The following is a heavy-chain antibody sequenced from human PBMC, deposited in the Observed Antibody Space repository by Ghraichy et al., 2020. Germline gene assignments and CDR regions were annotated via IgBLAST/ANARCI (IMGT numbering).Heavy chain of an antibody. J-gene: IGHJ4*02. Sequence: GGSLSLSCAASGFSLTDSWMYWVRQVPGKGLVWVSHLSPAANIINYVESVRGRFTISRDTAKNTLFLQMDSLRVDDTAMYYCARGEFGLVDWGRGTLVTVSA. V-gene: IGHV3-74*01. CDR1: GFSLTDSW. CDR3: ARGEFGLVD. CDR2: LSPAANII. D-gene: IGHD3/OR15-3a*01.